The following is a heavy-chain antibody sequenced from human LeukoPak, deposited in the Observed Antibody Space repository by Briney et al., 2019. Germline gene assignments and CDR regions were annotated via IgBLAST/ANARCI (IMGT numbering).Heavy chain of an antibody. CDR2: ISGSGGGT. D-gene: IGHD5-24*01. V-gene: IGHV3-23*01. Sequence: GGSLRLSCAASGFTFSSYAMSWVRQAPGKGLEWVSAISGSGGGTYYADSVKGRFTISRDSSKNTLYLQMNSLRAEDTAVYYCTIRDGYNFVYWGQGTLVTVPS. CDR3: TIRDGYNFVY. CDR1: GFTFSSYA. J-gene: IGHJ4*02.